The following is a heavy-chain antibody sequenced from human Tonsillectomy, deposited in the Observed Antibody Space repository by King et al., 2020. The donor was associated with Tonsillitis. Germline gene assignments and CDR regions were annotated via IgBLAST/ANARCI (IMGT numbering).Heavy chain of an antibody. CDR1: GFTFSSYA. Sequence: VQLVESGGGLVQPGGSLRLSCAASGFTFSSYAMSWVRQAPGEGLEWVSGISGSGSSTDYADSVKGRFTISRDNSNNTLYLQMNSLRDEDTAIYYCAKSVLGCSGGSCYSAFDYWGQGTLVTVSS. CDR3: AKSVLGCSGGSCYSAFDY. D-gene: IGHD2-15*01. V-gene: IGHV3-23*04. CDR2: ISGSGSST. J-gene: IGHJ4*02.